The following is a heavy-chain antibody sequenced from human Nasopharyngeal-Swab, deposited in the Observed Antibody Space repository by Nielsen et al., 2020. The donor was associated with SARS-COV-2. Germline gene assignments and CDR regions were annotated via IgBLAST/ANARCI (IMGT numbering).Heavy chain of an antibody. CDR3: AKDPYYDFWSGYYFDY. J-gene: IGHJ4*02. CDR2: ISGSGGST. V-gene: IGHV3-23*01. D-gene: IGHD3-3*01. Sequence: VRRAPGKGLEWVSAISGSGGSTYYADSVKGRFTISRDNSKNTLYLQMNSLRAEDTAVYYCAKDPYYDFWSGYYFDYWGQGTLVTVSS.